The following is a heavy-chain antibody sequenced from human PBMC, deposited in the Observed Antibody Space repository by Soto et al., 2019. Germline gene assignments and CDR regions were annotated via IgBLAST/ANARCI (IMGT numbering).Heavy chain of an antibody. Sequence: QVQLQESGPGLVKPSQTLSLTCTVSGGSISSGDYYWSWIRQPPGKGLEWIGYIYYSGSTYYNPSIKIRVTIAVYRSKNQFSLKLSSVTAADTAVYYCARAQGSGFLVSWGQGTLVTVSS. V-gene: IGHV4-30-4*01. CDR3: ARAQGSGFLVS. CDR1: GGSISSGDYY. J-gene: IGHJ4*02. CDR2: IYYSGST. D-gene: IGHD3-10*01.